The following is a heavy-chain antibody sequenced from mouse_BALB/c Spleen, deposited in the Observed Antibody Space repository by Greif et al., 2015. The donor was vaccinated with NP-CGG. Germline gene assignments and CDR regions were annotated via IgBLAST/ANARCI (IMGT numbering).Heavy chain of an antibody. CDR2: TYPGDGDT. D-gene: IGHD1-1*01. V-gene: IGHV1-80*01. CDR3: AREDYGTPYFDV. Sequence: QVQLQQSGAELVRPGSSVKISCKASGYAFSSYWMNWVKQRPGQGLEWIGQTYPGDGDTNYNGKFKGKATLTADKSSSTAYTQLSSLTSEDSAVYFCAREDYGTPYFDVWGAGTTVTVSS. J-gene: IGHJ1*01. CDR1: GYAFSSYW.